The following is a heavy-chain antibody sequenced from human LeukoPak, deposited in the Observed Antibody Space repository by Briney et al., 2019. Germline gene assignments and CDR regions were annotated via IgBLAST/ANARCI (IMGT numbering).Heavy chain of an antibody. CDR1: GFTFSDYY. D-gene: IGHD3-10*01. Sequence: GGSLRLSCAASGFTFSDYYMIWIRQAPGKGLEWVSYISSGSTVIYYADSVKGRFTISRDNAKNTLYLQMNSLSTEATAVSSCAKSKVRGVIIRYYFDHWGQGTLVTVSS. CDR3: AKSKVRGVIIRYYFDH. V-gene: IGHV3-11*01. CDR2: ISSGSTVI. J-gene: IGHJ4*02.